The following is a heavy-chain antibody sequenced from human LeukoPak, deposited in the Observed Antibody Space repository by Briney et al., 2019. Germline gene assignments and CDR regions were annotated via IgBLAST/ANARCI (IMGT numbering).Heavy chain of an antibody. J-gene: IGHJ6*03. CDR1: GYTFTSYD. Sequence: ASVKVSCKASGYTFTSYDINWVRQATGQGLEWMGWMNPNSGNTGYAQKFQGRVTMTRNTSISTAYMELSSLRSEDTAVYYCAREVIEIPAAGSGYMDVWGKGTTVTVSS. V-gene: IGHV1-8*01. CDR2: MNPNSGNT. D-gene: IGHD3-10*01. CDR3: AREVIEIPAAGSGYMDV.